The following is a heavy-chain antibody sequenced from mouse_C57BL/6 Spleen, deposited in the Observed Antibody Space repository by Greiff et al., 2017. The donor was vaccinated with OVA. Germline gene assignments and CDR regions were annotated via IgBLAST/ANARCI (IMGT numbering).Heavy chain of an antibody. D-gene: IGHD1-1*01. Sequence: EVKLQQSGPELVKPGASVKISCKASGYTFTDYYMNWVKQSHGKSLEWIGDINPNNGGTSYNQKFKGKATLTVDKSSSTAYMELRSLTSEDSAVYYCARGYGSSPLWFAYWGQGTLVTVSA. CDR1: GYTFTDYY. CDR2: INPNNGGT. J-gene: IGHJ3*01. V-gene: IGHV1-26*01. CDR3: ARGYGSSPLWFAY.